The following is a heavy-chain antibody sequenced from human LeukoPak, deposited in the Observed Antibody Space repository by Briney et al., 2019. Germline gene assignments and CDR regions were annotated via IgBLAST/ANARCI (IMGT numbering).Heavy chain of an antibody. D-gene: IGHD3-22*01. CDR1: GFTFTTYG. V-gene: IGHV3-48*02. Sequence: PGGSLRLSCAASGFTFTTYGMNWVRQAPGKGLEWVSYLSGRSNSIYYAESVKGRFTISGDNAKNSLYLQMNSLRDEDTAVYYCARDFRYHDSSGYYSFDYWGQGTLVTVSS. CDR2: LSGRSNSI. CDR3: ARDFRYHDSSGYYSFDY. J-gene: IGHJ4*02.